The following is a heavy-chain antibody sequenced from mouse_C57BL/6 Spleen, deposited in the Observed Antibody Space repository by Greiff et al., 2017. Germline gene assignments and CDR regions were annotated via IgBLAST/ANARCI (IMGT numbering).Heavy chain of an antibody. CDR3: ARNDYGDGDYYAMDY. Sequence: VKLQESGPELVKPGASVKISCKASGYAFSSSWMNWVKQRPGKGLEWIGRIYPGDGDTNYNGKFKGKATLTADKSSSTAYMQLSSLTSEDSAVYCCARNDYGDGDYYAMDYWGQGTSVTVSS. J-gene: IGHJ4*01. CDR2: IYPGDGDT. CDR1: GYAFSSSW. V-gene: IGHV1-82*01. D-gene: IGHD2-4*01.